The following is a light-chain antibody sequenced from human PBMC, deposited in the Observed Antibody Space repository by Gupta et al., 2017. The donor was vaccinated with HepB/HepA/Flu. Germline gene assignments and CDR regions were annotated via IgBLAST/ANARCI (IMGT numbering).Light chain of an antibody. J-gene: IGLJ3*02. CDR3: NSFTSSSTWV. Sequence: QSALTQPASVSGSPGQSITISCTGTSSDVGGYNYVSWYQQHPGKVPKLMIYDVTTRPSGVSNRFSGSKSGNTASLTISGLQAEDEADYYCNSFTSSSTWVFGGGTKVTVL. CDR1: SSDVGGYNY. CDR2: DVT. V-gene: IGLV2-14*03.